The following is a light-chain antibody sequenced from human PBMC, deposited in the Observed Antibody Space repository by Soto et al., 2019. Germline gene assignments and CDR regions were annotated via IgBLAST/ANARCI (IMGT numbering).Light chain of an antibody. Sequence: EIVLTQSPATLSLSPGESATLSCRASQSLSSSYLAWYQQKPGQAPRLLIYGAFSRATGIPDRFSGSGSGTDFTLTISRLEPEDFAVYYCQQYGSSPALTFGGGTKVEIK. CDR3: QQYGSSPALT. V-gene: IGKV3-20*01. CDR2: GAF. J-gene: IGKJ4*01. CDR1: QSLSSSY.